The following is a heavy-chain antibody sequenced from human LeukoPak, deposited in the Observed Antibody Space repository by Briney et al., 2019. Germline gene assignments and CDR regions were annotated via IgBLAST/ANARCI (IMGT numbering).Heavy chain of an antibody. V-gene: IGHV3-21*01. CDR3: PTTMVRGVMSNDAFDI. D-gene: IGHD3-10*01. CDR1: GFTFSSYS. Sequence: GGSLRLSCAASGFTFSSYSMNWVRQAPGKGLEWVSSISSSSSYIYYADSVKGRFTISRDNAKNSLYLQMNSLRAEDTAVYYCPTTMVRGVMSNDAFDIWGQGTMVTVSS. CDR2: ISSSSSYI. J-gene: IGHJ3*02.